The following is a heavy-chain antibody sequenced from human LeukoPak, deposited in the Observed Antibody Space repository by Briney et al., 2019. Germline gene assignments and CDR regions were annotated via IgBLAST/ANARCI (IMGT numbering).Heavy chain of an antibody. CDR2: IYHSGST. V-gene: IGHV4-38-2*01. CDR3: ARHSRLITTIHFDY. J-gene: IGHJ4*02. Sequence: PSETLSLTCAVSGYSISSGYYWGWIRQPPGQGREWIGSIYHSGSTYYNPSLKSRVTISVDTSKNQFSLKLSSVTAADTAVYYCARHSRLITTIHFDYWGQGTLVTVSS. CDR1: GYSISSGYY. D-gene: IGHD3-22*01.